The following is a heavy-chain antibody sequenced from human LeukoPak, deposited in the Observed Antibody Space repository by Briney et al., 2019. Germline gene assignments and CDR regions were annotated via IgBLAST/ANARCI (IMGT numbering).Heavy chain of an antibody. Sequence: GGSLRLSCTASGFPHIEYSMQWVRQAPGKGREWVSYIGIDSGNTKYADSVRGRFTISADKAKNSLYLQVNSLRREDTAVYYCARGHISTFENCGQGNL. CDR1: GFPHIEYS. CDR2: IGIDSGNT. V-gene: IGHV3-48*01. CDR3: ARGHISTFEN. J-gene: IGHJ4*02.